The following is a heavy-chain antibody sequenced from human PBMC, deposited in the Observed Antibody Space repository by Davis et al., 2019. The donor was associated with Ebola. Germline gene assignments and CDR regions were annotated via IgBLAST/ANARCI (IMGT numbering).Heavy chain of an antibody. D-gene: IGHD2-15*01. Sequence: GGSLRLSCAASGFTFSSYSMNWVRQAPGKGLEWVSSISSSSSYIYYADSVKGRFTISRDNAKNSLYLQMNSLRAEDTAVYYCARDGVDCSGGSCYSKFFDYWGQGTLVTVSS. J-gene: IGHJ4*02. CDR1: GFTFSSYS. V-gene: IGHV3-21*04. CDR2: ISSSSSYI. CDR3: ARDGVDCSGGSCYSKFFDY.